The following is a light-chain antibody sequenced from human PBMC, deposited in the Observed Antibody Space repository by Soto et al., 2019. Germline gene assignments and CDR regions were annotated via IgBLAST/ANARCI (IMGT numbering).Light chain of an antibody. CDR1: TGAVTSGHY. V-gene: IGLV7-46*01. J-gene: IGLJ2*01. Sequence: QAVVTQEPSLTVSQGGTVTLTCGSSTGAVTSGHYPYWFQQKPGQAPRTLIYDTSNKHSWTPARFSGSLLGGKAALTLSGAQPEDEAEYYCLLSYSGALVVFGGGTKLTVL. CDR3: LLSYSGALVV. CDR2: DTS.